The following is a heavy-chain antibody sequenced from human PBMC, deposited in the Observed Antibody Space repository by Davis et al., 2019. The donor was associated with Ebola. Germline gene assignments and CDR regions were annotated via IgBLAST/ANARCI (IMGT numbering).Heavy chain of an antibody. CDR1: AYPFTDYF. J-gene: IGHJ5*02. CDR2: INPNSGGT. V-gene: IGHV1-2*06. CDR3: ARGLYSSSWIGGWFDP. Sequence: AASVKVSCKASAYPFTDYFLHWVRQAPGQGLEWMGRINPNSGGTNYAQKFQGRVTMTRDTSISTAYMELSRLRSDDTAVYYCARGLYSSSWIGGWFDPWGQGTLVTVSS. D-gene: IGHD6-13*01.